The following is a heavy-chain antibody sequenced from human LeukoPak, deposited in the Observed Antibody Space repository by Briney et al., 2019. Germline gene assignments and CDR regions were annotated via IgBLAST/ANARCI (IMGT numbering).Heavy chain of an antibody. CDR1: GFTFSVSA. CDR3: TIQSEYSSSSSFGP. CDR2: VRSRANNYAT. J-gene: IGHJ5*02. V-gene: IGHV3-73*01. Sequence: GGSLKLSCAASGFTFSVSAMHWVRQASGKGLEWVGRVRSRANNYATAYAASVKGRFTISRDDSKNMAYLQMNSLKTEDTAVYECTIQSEYSSSSSFGPWGQGTLVTVSS. D-gene: IGHD6-6*01.